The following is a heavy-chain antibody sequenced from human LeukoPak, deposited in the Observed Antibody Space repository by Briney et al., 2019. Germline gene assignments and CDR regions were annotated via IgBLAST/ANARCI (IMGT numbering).Heavy chain of an antibody. V-gene: IGHV4-59*01. J-gene: IGHJ3*02. CDR1: GGSISSYY. CDR3: ARTQYQLPFDAFDI. CDR2: IYYSGST. Sequence: SETLSLTCTVSGGSISSYYWSWIRQPPGKGLEWTGYIYYSGSTNYNPSLKSRVTISVDTSKNQFSLKLSSVTAADTAVYYCARTQYQLPFDAFDIWGQGTMVTVSS. D-gene: IGHD2-2*01.